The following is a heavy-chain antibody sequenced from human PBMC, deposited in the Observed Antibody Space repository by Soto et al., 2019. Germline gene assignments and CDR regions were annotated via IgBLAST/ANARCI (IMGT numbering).Heavy chain of an antibody. V-gene: IGHV3-21*01. D-gene: IGHD1-1*01. CDR3: ARDSDWKSYYFDY. CDR2: ISSSSTYI. CDR1: EFTFSSYS. Sequence: GGSLRLSCAASEFTFSSYSMNWVRQAPGKGLEWVSSISSSSTYIYYADSVKGRFTISRDNAKNSLYLQMNSLRAEDTAVYYCARDSDWKSYYFDYWGQGTLVTVSS. J-gene: IGHJ4*02.